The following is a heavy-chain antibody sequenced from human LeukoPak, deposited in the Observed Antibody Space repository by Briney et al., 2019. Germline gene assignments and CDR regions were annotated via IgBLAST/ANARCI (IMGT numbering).Heavy chain of an antibody. CDR1: GGSFSGYY. CDR3: ARAPSVLRFLEWSSKYYFDY. J-gene: IGHJ4*02. V-gene: IGHV4-34*01. D-gene: IGHD3-3*01. Sequence: LSETLSLTCAVYGGSFSGYYWSWLRQPPGKGQEWIGEINHSGSTNYNPSLRSRVTISVDTSKNQFSMKLSSVAAADTAVYYCARAPSVLRFLEWSSKYYFDYWGQGTLVTVSS. CDR2: INHSGST.